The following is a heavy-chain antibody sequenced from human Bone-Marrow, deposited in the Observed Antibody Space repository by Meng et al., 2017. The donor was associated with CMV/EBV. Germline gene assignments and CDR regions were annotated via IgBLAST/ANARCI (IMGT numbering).Heavy chain of an antibody. D-gene: IGHD5/OR15-5a*01. CDR1: GDSIRRSTYY. CDR2: IYYSGTT. CDR3: ARDLRNRPNWLDP. J-gene: IGHJ5*02. V-gene: IGHV4-39*07. Sequence: SETLSLTCTVSGDSIRRSTYYWGWIRQPPGKGLEWIGSIYYSGTTYYNPSLKRRVSLSVDTSKHQLSLKVTSVTAADTAVYYCARDLRNRPNWLDPWGHGILVTVSS.